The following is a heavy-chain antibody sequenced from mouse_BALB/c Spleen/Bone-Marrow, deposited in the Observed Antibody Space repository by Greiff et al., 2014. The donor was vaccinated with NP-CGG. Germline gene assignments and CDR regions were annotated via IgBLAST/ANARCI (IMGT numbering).Heavy chain of an antibody. CDR3: ARQLGPPYAMDY. D-gene: IGHD3-1*01. J-gene: IGHJ4*01. CDR2: INPGSGGT. Sequence: GTSVKVSCKTSGYAFTTYLIEWVKHRHGQGLEWIGVINPGSGGTNYNEKFKGKATLTADKSSSTAYMQLSSLTSDDSAVYFCARQLGPPYAMDYWGQGTSVTVSS. V-gene: IGHV1-54*01. CDR1: GYAFTTYL.